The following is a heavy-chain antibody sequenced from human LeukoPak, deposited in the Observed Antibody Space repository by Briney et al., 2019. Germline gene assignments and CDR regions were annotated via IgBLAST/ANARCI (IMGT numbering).Heavy chain of an antibody. CDR1: GFTFINYS. Sequence: GGSLRLSCAASGFTFINYSMNWVRQAPGKGLERVTSISLGSSYIYYADSVKGRFTISKDNAKKSLYLQINSLRVEDTAVYYCARVRVMGWWPSMRYYMHVWGKGTTVTVSS. D-gene: IGHD2-15*01. V-gene: IGHV3-21*01. J-gene: IGHJ6*03. CDR2: ISLGSSYI. CDR3: ARVRVMGWWPSMRYYMHV.